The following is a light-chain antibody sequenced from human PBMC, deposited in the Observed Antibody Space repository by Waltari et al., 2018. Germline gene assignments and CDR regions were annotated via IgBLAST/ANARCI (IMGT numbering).Light chain of an antibody. Sequence: QSVLTQPPSVSGAPGQRVTISCPGRPSNPGAGYDVPWYQQFPGTAPKVLIYKTTNRPSGVPDRFSGSKSGTSASLVITGLQADDEADYFCHSYDNSLSGSLFGGGTKLTVL. J-gene: IGLJ2*01. CDR3: HSYDNSLSGSL. V-gene: IGLV1-40*01. CDR1: PSNPGAGYD. CDR2: KTT.